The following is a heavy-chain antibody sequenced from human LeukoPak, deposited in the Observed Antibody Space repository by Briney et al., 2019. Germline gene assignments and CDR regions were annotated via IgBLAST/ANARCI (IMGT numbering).Heavy chain of an antibody. Sequence: SETLSLTCAVSGYSISSGYYWGWIRQPPGKGLEWIGSIYHSGSTYYNPPLKSRVTISVDTSKNQFSLKLSSVTAADTAVYYCARANDDFDYWGQGTLVTVSS. D-gene: IGHD3-16*01. V-gene: IGHV4-38-2*01. CDR2: IYHSGST. CDR3: ARANDDFDY. CDR1: GYSISSGYY. J-gene: IGHJ4*02.